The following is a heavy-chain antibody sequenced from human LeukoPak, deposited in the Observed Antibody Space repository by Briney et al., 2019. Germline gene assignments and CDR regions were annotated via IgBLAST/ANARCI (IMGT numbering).Heavy chain of an antibody. J-gene: IGHJ4*02. V-gene: IGHV3-23*01. Sequence: GGSLRLSCAASGFTFSSYAMSWVRQAPGKGLEWVSAISGSGGSTYYADSVKGRFTISRDNSKNTLYLQMNSLRAEDTAVYYCAKDDYYDSSGYYSEVGCWGQGTLVTVSS. CDR3: AKDDYYDSSGYYSEVGC. D-gene: IGHD3-22*01. CDR1: GFTFSSYA. CDR2: ISGSGGST.